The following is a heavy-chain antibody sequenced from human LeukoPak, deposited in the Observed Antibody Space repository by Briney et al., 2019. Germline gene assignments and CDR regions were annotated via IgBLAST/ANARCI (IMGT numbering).Heavy chain of an antibody. V-gene: IGHV3-23*01. CDR3: AKDQDSSGYPTKFDY. J-gene: IGHJ4*02. Sequence: PGGSLRLSCAASGFTFSSYAMSWVRQAPGKGLEWVSAISGSGGSTYYADSVKGRFTISRDNSKNTLYLQMNSLGAEDTAVYYCAKDQDSSGYPTKFDYWGQGALVTVSS. CDR1: GFTFSSYA. D-gene: IGHD6-19*01. CDR2: ISGSGGST.